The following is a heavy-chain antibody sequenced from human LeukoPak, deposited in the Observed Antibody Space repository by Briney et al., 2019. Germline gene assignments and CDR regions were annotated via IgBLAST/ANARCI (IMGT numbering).Heavy chain of an antibody. D-gene: IGHD3-3*01. Sequence: GGSLRLSCAASGFTFSSYGMHWVRQAPGKGLEWVAVISYDGSNKYYADSVKGRFTISRDNSKNTPYLQMNSLRAEDTAVYYCAKGYSYYDFWSGYPEGDSYYFDYWGQGTLVTVSS. CDR3: AKGYSYYDFWSGYPEGDSYYFDY. CDR1: GFTFSSYG. CDR2: ISYDGSNK. V-gene: IGHV3-30*18. J-gene: IGHJ4*02.